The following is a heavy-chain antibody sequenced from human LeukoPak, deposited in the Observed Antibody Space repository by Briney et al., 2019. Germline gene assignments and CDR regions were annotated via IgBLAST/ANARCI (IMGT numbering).Heavy chain of an antibody. Sequence: VQPGGSLRLSCAASGFTFSSYAMSGVSQAPGKGLEWVSAIGTAGDTYYPGSVKGRFTISRDNSKNTLYLQMNSLRAEDTAVYYCARDSDELRSHDYWGQGTPVTVSS. D-gene: IGHD3-3*01. CDR2: IGTAGDT. CDR3: ARDSDELRSHDY. J-gene: IGHJ4*02. CDR1: GFTFSSYA. V-gene: IGHV3-23*01.